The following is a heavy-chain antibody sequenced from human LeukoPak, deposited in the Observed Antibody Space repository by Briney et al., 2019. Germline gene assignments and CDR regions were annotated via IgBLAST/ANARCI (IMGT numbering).Heavy chain of an antibody. CDR1: GFTFSNAW. D-gene: IGHD2-15*01. Sequence: GGSLRLSCAASGFTFSNAWVSWVRQAPGKGLEWVGRIKSKTDGGTTDYAAPVKGRFTISRDDSKNTLYLQMNSLKTEDTAVYYCTTDYCSGGSCYSDYYYGMDVWGQGTTVTVSS. CDR2: IKSKTDGGTT. CDR3: TTDYCSGGSCYSDYYYGMDV. V-gene: IGHV3-15*01. J-gene: IGHJ6*02.